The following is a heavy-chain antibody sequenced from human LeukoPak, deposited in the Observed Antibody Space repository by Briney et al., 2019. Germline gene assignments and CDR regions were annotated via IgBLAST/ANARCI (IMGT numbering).Heavy chain of an antibody. CDR2: ISGSGGST. J-gene: IGHJ6*02. D-gene: IGHD3-10*01. V-gene: IGHV3-23*01. Sequence: PSETLSLTCAVYGGSFSGYYWSWVRQAPGKGLEWVSAISGSGGSTYYADFVKGRFTISRDNSKNTVYLQMNSLRAEDTAVYFCAKDFAMVRGGLDVWGQGTTVTVSS. CDR1: GGSFSGYY. CDR3: AKDFAMVRGGLDV.